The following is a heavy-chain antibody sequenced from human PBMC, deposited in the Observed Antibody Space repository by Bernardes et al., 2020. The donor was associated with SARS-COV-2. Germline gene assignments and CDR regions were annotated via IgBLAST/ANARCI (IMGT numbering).Heavy chain of an antibody. CDR3: ARGGSRATWIQLWFSPPFDY. D-gene: IGHD5-18*01. V-gene: IGHV4-39*01. CDR1: GGSISSSSYY. Sequence: TLSLTYTVSGGSISSSSYYWGWIRQPPGKGLEWIGSIYYSGSTYYNPSLKSRVTISVDTSKNQFSLKLSSVTAADTAVYYCARGGSRATWIQLWFSPPFDYWGQGTQVTVSS. J-gene: IGHJ4*02. CDR2: IYYSGST.